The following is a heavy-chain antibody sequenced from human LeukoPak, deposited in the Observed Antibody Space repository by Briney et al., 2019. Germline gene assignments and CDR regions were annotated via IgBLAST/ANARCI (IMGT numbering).Heavy chain of an antibody. Sequence: SETLSLTCTVSGGSISSYYWSWIRQPPGKGLEWIGYIYYSGSTNYNPSLKSRVTISVDTSKNQVSLKLSSVTAADTAVYYCARGDFWSGPGHVWGKGTTVTVSS. CDR2: IYYSGST. J-gene: IGHJ6*04. CDR1: GGSISSYY. V-gene: IGHV4-59*01. D-gene: IGHD3-3*01. CDR3: ARGDFWSGPGHV.